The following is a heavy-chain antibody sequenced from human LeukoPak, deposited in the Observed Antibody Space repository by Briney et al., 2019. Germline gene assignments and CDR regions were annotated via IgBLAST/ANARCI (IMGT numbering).Heavy chain of an antibody. CDR3: ARDPGGSRLD. CDR1: GFTFSSHG. D-gene: IGHD1-26*01. Sequence: GGSLRLSCVASGFTFSSHGMHWVRQAPGKGLEWVAFIRYDGSNKYYADSVKGRFTISRDNSKNTLYLQMNSLRAEDTAVYYCARDPGGSRLDWGQGTLVTVSS. J-gene: IGHJ1*01. V-gene: IGHV3-30*02. CDR2: IRYDGSNK.